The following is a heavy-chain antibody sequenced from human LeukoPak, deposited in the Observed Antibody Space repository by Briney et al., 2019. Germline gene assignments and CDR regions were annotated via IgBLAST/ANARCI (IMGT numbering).Heavy chain of an antibody. D-gene: IGHD5-18*01. Sequence: GGSLRLSCAASGFTFSSYAMHWVRQAPGKGLEWVAVISYDGSNKYYADSVKGRFTISRDNSKNTLYLQMTSLRAEDTAVYYCAKVVDTMDYWGQGTLVTVSS. CDR3: AKVVDTMDY. V-gene: IGHV3-30-3*01. CDR2: ISYDGSNK. CDR1: GFTFSSYA. J-gene: IGHJ4*02.